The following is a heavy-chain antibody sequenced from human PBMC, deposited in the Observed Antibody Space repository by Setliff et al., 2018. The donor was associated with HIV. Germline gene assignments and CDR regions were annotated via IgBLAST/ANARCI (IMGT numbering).Heavy chain of an antibody. CDR3: ARKGRLRERPYTYYYYGMDV. Sequence: LRLSCAASGFTFSSYWMHWVRQAPGKGLVWVSRINSDGSSTSYADSVKGRFTISRDNAKNTLYLQMNSLRAEDTAVYYCARKGRLRERPYTYYYYGMDVWGQGTTVTVSS. V-gene: IGHV3-74*01. D-gene: IGHD5-12*01. J-gene: IGHJ6*02. CDR1: GFTFSSYW. CDR2: INSDGSST.